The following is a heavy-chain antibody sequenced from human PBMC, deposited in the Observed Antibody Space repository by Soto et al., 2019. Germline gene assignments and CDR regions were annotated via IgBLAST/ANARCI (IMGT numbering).Heavy chain of an antibody. CDR2: ISDSGGSA. Sequence: GSLRLSCAASVFTFSSYAMSWVRQAPGKGLEWVSVISDSGGSAYYADSAKGRFTISRDNSKNTLYLQMNSLRAEDTAVYYCAKRLTGTYYWSFDLWGRGTLVTVSS. J-gene: IGHJ2*01. CDR3: AKRLTGTYYWSFDL. D-gene: IGHD7-27*01. CDR1: VFTFSSYA. V-gene: IGHV3-23*01.